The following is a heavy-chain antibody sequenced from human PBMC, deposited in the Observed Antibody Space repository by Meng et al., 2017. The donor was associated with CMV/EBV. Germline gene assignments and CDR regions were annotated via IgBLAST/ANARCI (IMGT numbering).Heavy chain of an antibody. CDR3: ARGLTMVRGVMPGH. CDR1: GFTFSSYG. CDR2: IRYNGSNK. V-gene: IGHV3-30*02. J-gene: IGHJ4*02. D-gene: IGHD3-10*01. Sequence: GGSLRLSCAASGFTFSSYGMHWVRQAPGKGLEWVAFIRYNGSNKYYADSVKGRFTISRDNSKNTLYLQMNSLRAEDTAVYYCARGLTMVRGVMPGHWGQGTLVTVSS.